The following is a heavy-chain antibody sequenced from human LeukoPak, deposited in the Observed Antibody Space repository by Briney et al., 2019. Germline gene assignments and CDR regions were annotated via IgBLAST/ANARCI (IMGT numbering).Heavy chain of an antibody. CDR1: RSTLSTYA. J-gene: IGHJ4*02. D-gene: IGHD3-9*01. CDR2: IIGSIGRT. Sequence: GQSRRLSCPLDRSTLSTYAIRWVRPAAGGVLGWVSWIIGSIGRTYYAESETGRFNISRDNSKNTLSLHINSVRAEDTAVYYCALIVTTILTGRIWLDYWGQGILVTVSS. CDR3: ALIVTTILTGRIWLDY. V-gene: IGHV3-23*01.